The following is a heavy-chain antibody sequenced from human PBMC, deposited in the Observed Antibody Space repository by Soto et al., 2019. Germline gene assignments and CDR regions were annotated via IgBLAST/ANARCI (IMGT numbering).Heavy chain of an antibody. D-gene: IGHD6-13*01. V-gene: IGHV3-30*18. CDR1: GFTFSSYG. J-gene: IGHJ5*02. CDR3: AKDKLWYSSSWSPPWFVP. CDR2: ISHDGSNK. Sequence: GGSLRLSCAASGFTFSSYGMHWVRQAPGKGLEWVAVISHDGSNKYYADSVKGRFTISRDNSKNTLYLQMNSLRAEDTAVYYCAKDKLWYSSSWSPPWFVPCGQGTLVTVSS.